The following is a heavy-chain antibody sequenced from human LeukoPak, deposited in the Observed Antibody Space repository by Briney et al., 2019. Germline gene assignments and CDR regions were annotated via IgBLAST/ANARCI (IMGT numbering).Heavy chain of an antibody. CDR3: ARVVSYYGSSYRLLDL. V-gene: IGHV3-33*01. D-gene: IGHD3-10*01. CDR2: SWSHTNNN. CDR1: GFSLSPYA. Sequence: GRSLTLSCAAFGFSLSPYAMHWVRQAPGKGLEWVAVSWSHTNNNNYVDSVKGRFTISRDNSKNTMYLQMDSLRAEDTAVYYCARVVSYYGSSYRLLDLWGRGTLVTVSS. J-gene: IGHJ2*01.